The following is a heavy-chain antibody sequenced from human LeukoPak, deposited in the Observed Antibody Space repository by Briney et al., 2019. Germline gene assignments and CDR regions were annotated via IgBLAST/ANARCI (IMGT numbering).Heavy chain of an antibody. CDR3: ARDRGDMGFDP. CDR2: ISSSSSYI. D-gene: IGHD2-21*01. J-gene: IGHJ5*02. Sequence: GGSLRLSCAASGFTFSSYSMNWVRQAPGKGLEWVSSISSSSSYIYYADSVKGRFTISRDNAKSSLYLQMNSLRAEDTAVYYCARDRGDMGFDPWGQGTLVTVSS. CDR1: GFTFSSYS. V-gene: IGHV3-21*01.